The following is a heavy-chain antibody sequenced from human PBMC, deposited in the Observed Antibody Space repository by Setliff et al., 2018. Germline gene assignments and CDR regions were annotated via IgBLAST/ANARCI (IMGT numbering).Heavy chain of an antibody. D-gene: IGHD6-6*01. CDR3: ARLPPLVQNNGASNHAFDV. CDR1: GFSLSTTETH. Sequence: ESGPTLVTPTQTLTLTCTFSGFSLSTTETHVSWIRQPPGKAPEWLARLDWDDDKFYNTSLRSRLTLSKDTSKNQVILTMTNMDPADTATYYCARLPPLVQNNGASNHAFDVWGPGAVVTVSS. V-gene: IGHV2-70*04. CDR2: LDWDDDK. J-gene: IGHJ3*01.